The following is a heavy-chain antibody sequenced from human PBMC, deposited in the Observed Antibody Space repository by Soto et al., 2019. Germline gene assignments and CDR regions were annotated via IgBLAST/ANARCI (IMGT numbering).Heavy chain of an antibody. CDR2: IYYSGST. CDR1: GGSISSYY. Sequence: SETLSLTCTVSGGSISSYYWSWIRQPPGKGLEWIGYIYYSGSTNYNPSLKSRVTISVDTSKNQFSLKLSSVTAADTAVYYCARDGPGGYSYWYPHDWGQGTLVTVSS. V-gene: IGHV4-59*01. CDR3: ARDGPGGYSYWYPHD. D-gene: IGHD5-18*01. J-gene: IGHJ4*02.